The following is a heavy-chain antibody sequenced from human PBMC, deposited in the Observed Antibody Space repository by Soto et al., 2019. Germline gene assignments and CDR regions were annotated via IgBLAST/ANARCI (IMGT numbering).Heavy chain of an antibody. V-gene: IGHV1-8*01. Sequence: ASVKVSCKASGYTFTSYDINWVRQATGQGLEWMGWMNPNSGNTGYAQKFQGRVTMTRNTSISTAYMELSSLRSEDTAVYYCARGARFGDEDYYYYYMDVWGKGTTVTVSS. J-gene: IGHJ6*03. CDR2: MNPNSGNT. CDR1: GYTFTSYD. CDR3: ARGARFGDEDYYYYYMDV. D-gene: IGHD3-10*01.